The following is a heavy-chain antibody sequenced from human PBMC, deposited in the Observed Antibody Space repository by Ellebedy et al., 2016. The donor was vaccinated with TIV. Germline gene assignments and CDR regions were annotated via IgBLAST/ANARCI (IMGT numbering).Heavy chain of an antibody. CDR2: ITSDGSDI. CDR3: ARVVAAAGRSGGGDY. D-gene: IGHD6-13*01. V-gene: IGHV3-74*03. J-gene: IGHJ4*02. Sequence: GESLKISCAASGFTFSSYWMHWVCQAPGKGLEWVSRITSDGSDIAYADSVRGRFTTSRDNAKNTLYLQMNSLRADDTAVYYCARVVAAAGRSGGGDYWGQGTLVTVSS. CDR1: GFTFSSYW.